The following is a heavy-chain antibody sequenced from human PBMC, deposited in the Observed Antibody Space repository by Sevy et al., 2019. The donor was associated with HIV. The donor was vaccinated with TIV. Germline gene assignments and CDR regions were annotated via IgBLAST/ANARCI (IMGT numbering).Heavy chain of an antibody. V-gene: IGHV3-30*02. Sequence: GGSLRISCAASGVTIGSSVIHWVRQAPGKGLEWVALTRHAGAVIDYAKSVKGRFTLSEDNAKNTVYVEMTSLRVEDTAIYHCAKEVGSSGSAGYLDYWGPGTLVTVSS. J-gene: IGHJ4*02. CDR1: GVTIGSSV. CDR2: TRHAGAVI. D-gene: IGHD3-22*01. CDR3: AKEVGSSGSAGYLDY.